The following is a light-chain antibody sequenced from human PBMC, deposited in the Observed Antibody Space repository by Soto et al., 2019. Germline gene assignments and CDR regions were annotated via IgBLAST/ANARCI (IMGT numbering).Light chain of an antibody. V-gene: IGKV1-5*03. CDR3: QQYDSYST. Sequence: DIQMAQSPSTLSASVGDRVTITCRASQSISSWLAWYQQKPGRAPNLLIYKASSLASGVPSRFSGSGFGTEFTLTISSLQPDDIAIYYCQQYDSYSTFGGGTKVDIK. CDR1: QSISSW. J-gene: IGKJ4*01. CDR2: KAS.